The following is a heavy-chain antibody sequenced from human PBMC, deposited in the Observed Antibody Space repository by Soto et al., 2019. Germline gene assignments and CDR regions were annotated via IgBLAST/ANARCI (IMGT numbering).Heavy chain of an antibody. J-gene: IGHJ6*02. V-gene: IGHV1-69*01. CDR3: ARSRDIVVVPAALSNYYYYGMDV. D-gene: IGHD2-2*01. Sequence: QVQLVQSGAEVKKPGSSVKVSCKASGGTFSSYAISWVRQAPGQGLEWMGGIIPIFGTANYAQKFQGRVTITADESTSTAYMEVSRLRSEDTAVYYCARSRDIVVVPAALSNYYYYGMDVWGQGNTVTVSS. CDR1: GGTFSSYA. CDR2: IIPIFGTA.